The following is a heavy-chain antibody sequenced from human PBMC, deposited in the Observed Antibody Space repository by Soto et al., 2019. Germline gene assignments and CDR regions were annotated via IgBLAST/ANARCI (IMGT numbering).Heavy chain of an antibody. D-gene: IGHD6-6*01. CDR3: ARVESVAAFIRFYGMDV. CDR2: ISSSSSYI. V-gene: IGHV3-21*01. Sequence: GGSLRLSCAASGFTFSSYAMSWVRQAPGKGLEWVSSISSSSSYIYYADSVKGRFTISRDNAKNSLYLQMNSLRAEDTAVYYCARVESVAAFIRFYGMDVWGQGTTVTVSS. CDR1: GFTFSSYA. J-gene: IGHJ6*02.